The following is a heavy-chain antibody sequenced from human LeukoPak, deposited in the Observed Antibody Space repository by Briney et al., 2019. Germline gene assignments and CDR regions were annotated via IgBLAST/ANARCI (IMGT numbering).Heavy chain of an antibody. J-gene: IGHJ5*02. CDR1: GYTFTGYY. CDR2: INPNSGGT. Sequence: GASVKVSCKASGYTFTGYYMHWVRQAPGQGLEWMGWINPNSGGTNYAQKFQGRVTMTRDTSISTAYMELSRLRSDDTAVYYCARDVGYCSSTSCYARWFDPWGQGTLVTVSS. V-gene: IGHV1-2*02. CDR3: ARDVGYCSSTSCYARWFDP. D-gene: IGHD2-2*01.